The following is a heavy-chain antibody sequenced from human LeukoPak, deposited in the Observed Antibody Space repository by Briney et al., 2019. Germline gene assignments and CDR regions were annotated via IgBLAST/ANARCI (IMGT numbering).Heavy chain of an antibody. CDR1: GFTFSSYG. V-gene: IGHV3-30*02. J-gene: IGHJ5*02. Sequence: QPGGSLRLSCAASGFTFSSYGMHWVRQAPGKGLEWVAFIRYDGSNKYYADSVKGRFTISRDNSKNTLYLQMNSLRAEDTAVYYCAKCSLLLGSGWSDWFDPWGQGTLVTVSS. CDR2: IRYDGSNK. CDR3: AKCSLLLGSGWSDWFDP. D-gene: IGHD6-19*01.